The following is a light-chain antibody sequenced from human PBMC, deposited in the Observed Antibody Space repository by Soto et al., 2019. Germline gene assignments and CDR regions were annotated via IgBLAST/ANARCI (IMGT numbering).Light chain of an antibody. CDR3: CSYGGRYIIL. CDR1: SSDVGGYDY. Sequence: QSALTQPRSMSGSPGQSVTMACTGTSSDVGGYDYVSWYQQYPGKAPKLIIYDVRKRPSGVPDRFSGSKSGNTASLTISGLQPEDEADYFCCSYGGRYIILFGAGTKLTVL. CDR2: DVR. V-gene: IGLV2-11*01. J-gene: IGLJ2*01.